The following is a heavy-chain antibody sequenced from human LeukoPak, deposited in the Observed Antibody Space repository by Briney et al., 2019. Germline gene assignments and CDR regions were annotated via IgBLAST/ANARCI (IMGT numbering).Heavy chain of an antibody. CDR2: IHSSGST. Sequence: PSETLSLTCTVSGDSISSGTYYWSWIRQPAGKGLEWIGRIHSSGSTNYNPSLKSRVTISVDTSKNQFSLKLSSVTAADTAVYYCARESPLDDAFDIWGQGTMVTVSS. CDR1: GDSISSGTYY. J-gene: IGHJ3*02. D-gene: IGHD1-1*01. CDR3: ARESPLDDAFDI. V-gene: IGHV4-61*02.